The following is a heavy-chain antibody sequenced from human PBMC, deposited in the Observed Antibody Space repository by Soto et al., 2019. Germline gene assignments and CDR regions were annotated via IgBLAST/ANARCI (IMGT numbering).Heavy chain of an antibody. J-gene: IGHJ4*02. CDR2: IWYDGSSK. CDR1: GFTFSSYA. Sequence: QVQLVESGGGVVQPGRSLRLSCAASGFTFSSYAMHWVRQAPGKGLEWVAVIWYDGSSKYYADSVKGRFTISRDNSNNTVSLHMSSVRAEDTAVYYCTKSEAGGGGNTHLEYWGQGTLVTVSP. V-gene: IGHV3-33*06. D-gene: IGHD2-15*01. CDR3: TKSEAGGGGNTHLEY.